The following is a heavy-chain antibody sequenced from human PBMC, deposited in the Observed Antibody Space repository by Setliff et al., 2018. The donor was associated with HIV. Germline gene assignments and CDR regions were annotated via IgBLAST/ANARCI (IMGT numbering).Heavy chain of an antibody. V-gene: IGHV1-8*02. Sequence: ASVKVSCKPSGYTFTNYDINWVRQAAGQGLEWMGWMNPDSRNTGYAQRFEGSVTMTWDTSISTAYMELNNVKFEDTAVYYCARDGGWEPQPSRFDYWGQGTLVTVPQ. CDR1: GYTFTNYD. D-gene: IGHD1-26*01. CDR2: MNPDSRNT. CDR3: ARDGGWEPQPSRFDY. J-gene: IGHJ4*02.